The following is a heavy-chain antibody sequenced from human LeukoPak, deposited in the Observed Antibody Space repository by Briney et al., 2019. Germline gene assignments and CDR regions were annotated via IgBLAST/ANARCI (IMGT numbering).Heavy chain of an antibody. CDR1: GYSFTSFW. V-gene: IGHV5-51*01. J-gene: IGHJ4*02. CDR3: ARQAYGSGSYSPH. CDR2: IYPGDSDT. D-gene: IGHD3-10*01. Sequence: GESLKISCKGSGYSFTSFWIGWVRQMPGKGLEWMGIIYPGDSDTRYSPSFQGQVTISADKSISTAYLQWSSLKASYTAMYYCARQAYGSGSYSPHWGQGTLVTVSS.